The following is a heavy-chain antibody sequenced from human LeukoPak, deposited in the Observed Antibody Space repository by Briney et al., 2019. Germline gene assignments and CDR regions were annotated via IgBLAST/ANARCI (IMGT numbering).Heavy chain of an antibody. V-gene: IGHV3-11*04. Sequence: GGSLRLSCAASGFTFSDYYMSWIRQAPGKGLEWVSYISSSGSAIYYADSVKGRFTISRDNAKNSLYLQMNSLRAEDTAVYYCARAPRPYCSSTSCYVGYWGQGTLVTVSS. D-gene: IGHD2-2*01. J-gene: IGHJ4*02. CDR2: ISSSGSAI. CDR3: ARAPRPYCSSTSCYVGY. CDR1: GFTFSDYY.